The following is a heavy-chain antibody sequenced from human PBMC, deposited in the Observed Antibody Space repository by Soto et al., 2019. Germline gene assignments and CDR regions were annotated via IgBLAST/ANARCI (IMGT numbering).Heavy chain of an antibody. J-gene: IGHJ4*02. CDR1: GGSISSYY. CDR2: IYYSGST. D-gene: IGHD2-15*01. V-gene: IGHV4-59*01. CDR3: ASGNCSGGSCYPPLVDY. Sequence: PSETLSLTCTVSGGSISSYYWSWIRQPPGKGLEWIGYIYYSGSTNYNPSLKSRVTISVDTSKNQFSLKLSSVTAADTAVYYCASGNCSGGSCYPPLVDYWGQGTLVTVSS.